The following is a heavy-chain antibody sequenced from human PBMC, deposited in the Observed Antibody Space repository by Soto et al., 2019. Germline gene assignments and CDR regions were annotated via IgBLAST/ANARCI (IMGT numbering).Heavy chain of an antibody. CDR1: GFPFSGSA. V-gene: IGHV3-73*02. CDR2: IRSKPNSYAT. J-gene: IGHJ4*02. D-gene: IGHD3-10*01. CDR3: CAIRGGQPDY. Sequence: EVQLVESGGGLVQPGGSLKLSCAASGFPFSGSAMHWVRQASGKGLEWVGRIRSKPNSYATAYAASVKGRFTISRDDSKNTAYLQMNSLKTEDTDVYYCCAIRGGQPDYWGQGTLVTVSS.